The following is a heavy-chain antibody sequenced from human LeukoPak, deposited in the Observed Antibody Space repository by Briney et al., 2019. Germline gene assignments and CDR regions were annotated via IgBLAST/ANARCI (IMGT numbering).Heavy chain of an antibody. Sequence: GGSLRLSCAASGFTFSSYGMHWVRQAPGKGLEWVAFIRYDGSNKYYADSVKGRFTISRDNSKNTLYLRMNSLRAEDTAVYYCAKDIEYSSSYGYWGQGTLVTVSS. CDR3: AKDIEYSSSYGY. J-gene: IGHJ4*02. D-gene: IGHD6-6*01. V-gene: IGHV3-30*02. CDR2: IRYDGSNK. CDR1: GFTFSSYG.